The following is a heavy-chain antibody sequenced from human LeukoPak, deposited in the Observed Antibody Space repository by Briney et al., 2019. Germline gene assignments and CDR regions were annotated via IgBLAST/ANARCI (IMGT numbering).Heavy chain of an antibody. CDR2: INPNSGGT. J-gene: IGHJ4*02. D-gene: IGHD3-22*01. V-gene: IGHV1-2*02. CDR3: ASLDYYDSSGYYYAGEY. CDR1: GYTFTXYY. Sequence: AXVKVSCKTSGYTFTXYYMHWVRQAPGQGLEWMGWINPNSGGTNYAQKFQGRVTMTRDTSISTAYMELSRLRSDDTAVYYCASLDYYDSSGYYYAGEYWGQGTLVTVSS.